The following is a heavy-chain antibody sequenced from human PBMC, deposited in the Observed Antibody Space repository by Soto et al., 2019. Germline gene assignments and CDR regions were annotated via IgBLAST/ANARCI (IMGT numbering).Heavy chain of an antibody. D-gene: IGHD6-19*01. CDR3: ARRFQWLDRAFDI. Sequence: PSQTLSLTCAISGDSVSSNSAAWNWIRRSPSRGLEWLGRTYYRSKWYNDYAISVKGRITINPDTSENQFSPQLNSVTPEDTAVYYCARRFQWLDRAFDIWGQGTMVTVSS. J-gene: IGHJ3*02. CDR1: GDSVSSNSAA. CDR2: TYYRSKWYN. V-gene: IGHV6-1*01.